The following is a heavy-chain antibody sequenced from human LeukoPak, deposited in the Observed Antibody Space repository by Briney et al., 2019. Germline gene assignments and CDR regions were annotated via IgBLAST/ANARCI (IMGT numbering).Heavy chain of an antibody. V-gene: IGHV3-73*01. CDR2: IRSNSNNYAT. CDR1: GFILSGSG. Sequence: GGSLKPSCAASGFILSGSGIHWVRQASGKGLEWVGRIRSNSNNYATSYAASVKGRFTVSRDDSKNTAYLTMNSLETEDTAIYYCTRLDEAADGFVRGAVTRAYDIWGQGTMVTVSS. J-gene: IGHJ3*02. D-gene: IGHD3-10*01. CDR3: TRLDEAADGFVRGAVTRAYDI.